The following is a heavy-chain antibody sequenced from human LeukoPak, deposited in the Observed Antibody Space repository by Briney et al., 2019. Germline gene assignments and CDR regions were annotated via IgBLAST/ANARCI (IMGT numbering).Heavy chain of an antibody. D-gene: IGHD3-3*01. Sequence: SETLSLTCTASGGSISSGGYYWSWIRQHPGKGLEWIGYIYYSGSTYYNPSLKSRVTISVDTSKNQFSLKLSSVTAADTAVYYCARASYYDFWSGYLFDYWGQGTLVTVSS. CDR1: GGSISSGGYY. J-gene: IGHJ4*02. CDR2: IYYSGST. CDR3: ARASYYDFWSGYLFDY. V-gene: IGHV4-31*03.